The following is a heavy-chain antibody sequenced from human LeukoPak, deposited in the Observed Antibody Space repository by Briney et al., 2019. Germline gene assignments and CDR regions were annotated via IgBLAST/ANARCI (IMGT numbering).Heavy chain of an antibody. CDR1: GGSISSYY. CDR3: ARESKTYDGSGYYHDS. D-gene: IGHD3-22*01. J-gene: IGHJ4*02. V-gene: IGHV4-4*07. Sequence: SETLSLTCTVSGGSISSYYWSWIRQPAGTGLKWMGRIYTSGSTDYNPSLRSRVTMSLDMSKNQFSLKLWSVTAADTAVYYCARESKTYDGSGYYHDSWGQGTLVTVSS. CDR2: IYTSGST.